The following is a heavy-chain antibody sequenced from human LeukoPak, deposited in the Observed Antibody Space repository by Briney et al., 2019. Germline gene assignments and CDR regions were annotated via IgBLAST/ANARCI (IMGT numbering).Heavy chain of an antibody. D-gene: IGHD3-10*01. CDR2: IQYDGRNK. Sequence: PGGSLRLSCAASGFTFSNYSMHWVRQAPGKGLEWVTFIQYDGRNKYYADSVKGRFAISRDNSKNTLYLQMNSLRVEDTAVYYCAKDTMVRGAIRGVDYWGQGTLVTVSS. CDR1: GFTFSNYS. CDR3: AKDTMVRGAIRGVDY. V-gene: IGHV3-30*02. J-gene: IGHJ4*02.